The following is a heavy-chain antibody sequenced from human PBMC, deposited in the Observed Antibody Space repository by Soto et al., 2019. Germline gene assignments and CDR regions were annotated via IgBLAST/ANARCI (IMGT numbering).Heavy chain of an antibody. CDR2: IYYSGST. D-gene: IGHD6-13*01. Sequence: SETLSLTCTVSGGSISSSSYYWGWIRQPPGKGLEWIGSIYYSGSTYYNPSLKSRVTISVDTSKNQFSLKLSSVTAEDTAVYYCAKHGPQYSSSLTHYWGQGTLVTVSS. CDR3: AKHGPQYSSSLTHY. CDR1: GGSISSSSYY. V-gene: IGHV4-39*07. J-gene: IGHJ4*02.